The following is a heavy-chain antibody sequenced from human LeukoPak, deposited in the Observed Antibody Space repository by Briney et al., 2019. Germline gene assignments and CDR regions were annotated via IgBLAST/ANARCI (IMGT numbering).Heavy chain of an antibody. J-gene: IGHJ6*03. Sequence: SETLSLTCAVYGESFSGYYWSWIRQPPGKGLEWIGEINHSGSTNYNPSLKSRVTISVDTSKNQFSLKLSSVTAADTAVYYCARGLWSGYYRYYYYYMDVWGKGTTVTVSS. V-gene: IGHV4-34*01. CDR2: INHSGST. CDR3: ARGLWSGYYRYYYYYMDV. CDR1: GESFSGYY. D-gene: IGHD3-3*01.